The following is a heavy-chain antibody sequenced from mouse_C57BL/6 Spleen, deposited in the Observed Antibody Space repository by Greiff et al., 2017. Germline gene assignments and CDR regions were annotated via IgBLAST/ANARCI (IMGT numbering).Heavy chain of an antibody. Sequence: VQLQQSGAELVKPGASVKLSCKASGYTFTSYWMHWVKQRPGQGLEWIGMIHPNSGSTNYNEKFKSKATLTVDKSSSTAYMQLSSLTSEDSAVYYGARNYYGSSSYWYFDVWGTGTTVTVSS. D-gene: IGHD1-1*01. CDR2: IHPNSGST. CDR3: ARNYYGSSSYWYFDV. CDR1: GYTFTSYW. V-gene: IGHV1-64*01. J-gene: IGHJ1*03.